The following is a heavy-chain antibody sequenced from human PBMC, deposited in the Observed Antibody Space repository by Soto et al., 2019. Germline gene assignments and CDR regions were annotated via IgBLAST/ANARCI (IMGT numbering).Heavy chain of an antibody. Sequence: SVKVSCKASGGTFSSYAISWVRQAPGQGLEWMGGIIPIFGTANYAQKFQGRVTITADESTGTAYMELSSLRSEDTAVYYCASPPFYCSSTSCHHYYYYGMDVWGQGTTVTVSS. CDR3: ASPPFYCSSTSCHHYYYYGMDV. CDR1: GGTFSSYA. D-gene: IGHD2-2*01. J-gene: IGHJ6*02. CDR2: IIPIFGTA. V-gene: IGHV1-69*13.